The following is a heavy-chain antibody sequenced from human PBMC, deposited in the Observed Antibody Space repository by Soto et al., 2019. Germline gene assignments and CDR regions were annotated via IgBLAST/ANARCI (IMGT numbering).Heavy chain of an antibody. V-gene: IGHV3-23*01. CDR1: GFTLSNSG. J-gene: IGHJ4*02. D-gene: IGHD3-22*01. Sequence: EVQLLASGGGLVQPGGSLRLSCAASGFTLSNSGMNWVRQAPGKGLEWVSGMSGSDGRPYYADSVKGRFTISRDNSKNTLYLQMNTRRADDTDVYYGAKDTYYDWGQGTLATVAS. CDR3: AKDTYYD. CDR2: MSGSDGRP.